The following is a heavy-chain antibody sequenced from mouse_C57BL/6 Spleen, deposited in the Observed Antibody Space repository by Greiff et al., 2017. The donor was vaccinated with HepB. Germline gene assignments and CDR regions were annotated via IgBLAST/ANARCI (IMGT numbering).Heavy chain of an antibody. V-gene: IGHV5-6*01. J-gene: IGHJ4*01. D-gene: IGHD1-1*01. CDR2: ISSGGSYT. CDR3: ARHVHYYYGSSYDYYAMDY. CDR1: GFTFSSYG. Sequence: EVKLMESGGDLVKPGGSLKLSCAASGFTFSSYGMSWVRQTPDKRLEWVATISSGGSYTYYPDSVKGRFTISRDNAKNTLYLQMSSLKSEDTVMYYCARHVHYYYGSSYDYYAMDYWGQGTSVTVSS.